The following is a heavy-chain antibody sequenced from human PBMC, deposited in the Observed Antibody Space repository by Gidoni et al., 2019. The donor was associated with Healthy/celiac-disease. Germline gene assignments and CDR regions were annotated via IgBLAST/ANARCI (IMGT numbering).Heavy chain of an antibody. V-gene: IGHV3-33*01. J-gene: IGHJ3*02. CDR3: ARAYSSGWYDAFDI. CDR1: GFTFSSYG. Sequence: QVQLVESGGGVVQPGRSLRLSCAASGFTFSSYGMHWVRQAPGKGLEWVAVIWYDGSNKYYADSGKGRFTISRDNSKNTLYLQMNSLRAEDTAVYYCARAYSSGWYDAFDIWGQGTMVTVFS. D-gene: IGHD6-19*01. CDR2: IWYDGSNK.